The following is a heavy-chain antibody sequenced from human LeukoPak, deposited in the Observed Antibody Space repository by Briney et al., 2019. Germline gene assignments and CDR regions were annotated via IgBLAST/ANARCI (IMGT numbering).Heavy chain of an antibody. CDR1: GGSFSGYY. D-gene: IGHD2/OR15-2a*01. CDR3: ARVSNYYYYGMDV. CDR2: INHSGST. V-gene: IGHV4-34*01. Sequence: SETLSLTCAVYGGSFSGYYWSWIRQPPGKGLEWIGEINHSGSTNHNPSLKSRVTISVDTSKNQFSLKLSSATAADTAVYYCARVSNYYYYGMDVWGQGTTVTVSS. J-gene: IGHJ6*02.